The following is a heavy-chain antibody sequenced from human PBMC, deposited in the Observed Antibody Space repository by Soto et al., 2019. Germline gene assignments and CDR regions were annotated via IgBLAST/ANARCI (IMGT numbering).Heavy chain of an antibody. CDR1: GFTFSSYG. Sequence: QVQLVESGGGVVQPGRSLRLSCAASGFTFSSYGMHWVRQAPGKGLEWVAVISYDGSNKYYADSVKGRFTISRDNSKNTLYLQMNSLRAEDTAVYYCAKDGRRVGTMIVVFITTYYYYGMDVWGQGTTVTVSS. D-gene: IGHD3-22*01. V-gene: IGHV3-30*18. CDR2: ISYDGSNK. CDR3: AKDGRRVGTMIVVFITTYYYYGMDV. J-gene: IGHJ6*02.